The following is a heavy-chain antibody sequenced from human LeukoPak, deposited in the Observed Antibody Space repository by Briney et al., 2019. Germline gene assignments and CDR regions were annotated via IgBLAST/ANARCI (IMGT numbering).Heavy chain of an antibody. V-gene: IGHV3-21*01. CDR3: ARDPGSNGWSGAFDY. J-gene: IGHJ4*02. CDR2: ISSSSSYI. Sequence: GGSLRLSCAASGFTFSSYSMNWVRQAPGKGLEWVSSISSSSSYIYYADSVKGRFTISRDNAKNSLYLQMNSLRAEDTAVYYCARDPGSNGWSGAFDYWGQGTLVTVSS. CDR1: GFTFSSYS. D-gene: IGHD6-19*01.